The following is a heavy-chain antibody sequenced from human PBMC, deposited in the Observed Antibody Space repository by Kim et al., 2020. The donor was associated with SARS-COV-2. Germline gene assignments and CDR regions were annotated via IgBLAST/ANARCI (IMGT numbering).Heavy chain of an antibody. CDR3: ARTNSPLIAVAVGGWFDP. CDR1: GYTFTSYA. CDR2: INTNTGNP. D-gene: IGHD6-19*01. V-gene: IGHV7-4-1*02. Sequence: ASVKVSCKASGYTFTSYAMNWVRQAPGQGLEWMGWINTNTGNPTYAQGFTGRFVFSLDTSVSTAYLQISSLKAEDTAVYYCARTNSPLIAVAVGGWFDPWGQGTLVTVSS. J-gene: IGHJ5*02.